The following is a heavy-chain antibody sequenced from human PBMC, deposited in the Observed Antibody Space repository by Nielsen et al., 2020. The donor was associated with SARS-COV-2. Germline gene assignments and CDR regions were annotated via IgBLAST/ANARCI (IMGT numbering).Heavy chain of an antibody. Sequence: WVRQAPGQRLEWMGWINAGNGNTKYSQKFQGRVTINRDTSASTAYMELSSLRSEDTAVYYCATSRGSYYYDSSGYWAFDYWGQGTLVTVSS. J-gene: IGHJ4*02. CDR3: ATSRGSYYYDSSGYWAFDY. V-gene: IGHV1-3*01. D-gene: IGHD3-22*01. CDR2: INAGNGNT.